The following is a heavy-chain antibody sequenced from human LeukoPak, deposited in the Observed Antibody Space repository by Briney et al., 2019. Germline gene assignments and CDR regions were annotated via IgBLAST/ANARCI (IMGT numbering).Heavy chain of an antibody. J-gene: IGHJ4*02. D-gene: IGHD3-9*01. CDR1: GGSFSGYY. CDR3: ARVVRYPGYYFDY. Sequence: SETLSLTCAGYGGSFSGYYWRWIRQPPGKGLEWIGEINHSGSTNYNPSLKSRVTISVDTSKNQFSLKLSSVTAADTAVYYCARVVRYPGYYFDYWGQGTLVTVSS. CDR2: INHSGST. V-gene: IGHV4-34*01.